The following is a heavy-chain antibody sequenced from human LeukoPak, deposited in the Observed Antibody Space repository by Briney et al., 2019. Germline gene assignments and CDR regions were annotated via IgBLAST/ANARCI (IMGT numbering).Heavy chain of an antibody. D-gene: IGHD6-19*01. CDR1: GYTFASYD. V-gene: IGHV1-8*01. CDR3: ERYSSGHFPLDY. J-gene: IGHJ4*02. Sequence: GASVKVSCKASGYTFASYDINWVRQATGQRLGWRGWMNPNSGNTGYAQKFQGRITMTRNTSISTAYMELSSLRSEDTAVYYCERYSSGHFPLDYWGQRTLVTVSS. CDR2: MNPNSGNT.